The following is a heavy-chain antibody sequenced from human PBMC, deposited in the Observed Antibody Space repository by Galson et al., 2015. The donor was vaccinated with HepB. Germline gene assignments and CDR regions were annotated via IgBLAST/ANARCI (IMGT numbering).Heavy chain of an antibody. CDR3: ARDRYSSGWYGCGY. D-gene: IGHD6-19*01. CDR2: SIPIFGTA. Sequence: SVKVSCKASGGTFSSYAISWARQAPGQGLEWMGGSIPIFGTANYAQKFQGRVTITADESTSTAYMELSSLRSEDTAVYYCARDRYSSGWYGCGYWGQGTLVTVSS. J-gene: IGHJ4*02. CDR1: GGTFSSYA. V-gene: IGHV1-69*13.